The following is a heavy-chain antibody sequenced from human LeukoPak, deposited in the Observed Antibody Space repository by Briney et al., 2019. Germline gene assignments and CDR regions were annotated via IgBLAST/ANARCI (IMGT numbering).Heavy chain of an antibody. D-gene: IGHD2-2*01. CDR1: GGSFSDYF. Sequence: SETLSLTCAVYGGSFSDYFWGWIRQPPGQGLEWIGEINHSGRTYYNPSLKSRVTISVDTSKNQFSLNLSSVTAADTAVYYCARDVVVVPAAIHYGMDVWGQGTTVTVSS. CDR2: INHSGRT. J-gene: IGHJ6*02. V-gene: IGHV4-34*01. CDR3: ARDVVVVPAAIHYGMDV.